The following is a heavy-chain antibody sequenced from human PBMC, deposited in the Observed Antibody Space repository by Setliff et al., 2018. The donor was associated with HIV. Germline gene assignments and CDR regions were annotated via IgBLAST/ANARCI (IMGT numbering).Heavy chain of an antibody. Sequence: SETLSLTCTVSGGSINSGGYYWVWIRQPALKGLEWIGRIYTSGLTNYNPSLKSRVTISVDTSKNQVSLKLSSVTASDTAVYYCARASYIVIRGDAGMDVWGPGTTVTVSS. CDR2: IYTSGLT. J-gene: IGHJ6*02. CDR1: GGSINSGGYY. V-gene: IGHV4-61*02. CDR3: ARASYIVIRGDAGMDV. D-gene: IGHD3-10*01.